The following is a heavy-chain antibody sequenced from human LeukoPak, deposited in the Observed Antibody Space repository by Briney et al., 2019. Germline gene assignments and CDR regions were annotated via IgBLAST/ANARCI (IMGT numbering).Heavy chain of an antibody. CDR2: ISSSGSTI. V-gene: IGHV3-11*01. CDR1: GFTFSDYY. Sequence: PGGSLRLSCAASGFTFSDYYMSWIRQAPGKGLEWVSYISSSGSTIYYADSVKGRFTISRDNAKNSLYLQMNSLRAEDTAVYYCARAEFYYDSSGYYYFWFDPRGQGTLVTVSS. J-gene: IGHJ5*02. D-gene: IGHD3-22*01. CDR3: ARAEFYYDSSGYYYFWFDP.